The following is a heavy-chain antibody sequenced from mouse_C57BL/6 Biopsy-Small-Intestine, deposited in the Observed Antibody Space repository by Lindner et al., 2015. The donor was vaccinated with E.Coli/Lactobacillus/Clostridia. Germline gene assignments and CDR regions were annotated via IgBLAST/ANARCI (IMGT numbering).Heavy chain of an antibody. CDR3: ARAYYYGSSYGYWYFDV. J-gene: IGHJ1*03. D-gene: IGHD1-1*01. CDR1: GFTFSSYA. V-gene: IGHV5-4*01. Sequence: VQLQESGGGLVKPGGSLKLSCAASGFTFSSYAMSWVRQTPEKRLEWVATISDGGSYTYYPDNVKGRFTISRDNAKNNLYLQMSHLKSEDTAMYYCARAYYYGSSYGYWYFDVWGTGTTVTASS. CDR2: ISDGGSYT.